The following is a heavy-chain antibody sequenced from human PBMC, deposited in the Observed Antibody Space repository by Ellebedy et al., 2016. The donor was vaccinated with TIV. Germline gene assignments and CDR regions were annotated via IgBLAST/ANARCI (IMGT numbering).Heavy chain of an antibody. J-gene: IGHJ4*02. CDR1: GFTFSSYS. CDR2: ISSSSSTI. CDR3: ARDPWELDPL. V-gene: IGHV3-48*02. Sequence: GESLKISCAASGFTFSSYSMNWVRQAPGKGLEWVSYISSSSSTIYYADSVKGRFTISRDNAKNSLYLQMNSLRDEDTAVYYCARDPWELDPLWGQGTLVTVSS. D-gene: IGHD1-26*01.